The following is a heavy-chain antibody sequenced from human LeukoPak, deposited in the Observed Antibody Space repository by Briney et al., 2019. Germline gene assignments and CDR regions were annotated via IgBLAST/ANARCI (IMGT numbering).Heavy chain of an antibody. Sequence: GGSLRLSCAASGFTFDDYTMHWVRQAPGKGLEWVSLISWDGGSTYYADSVKGRFAISRDNSNNMLYLQMNSLRAEDTAVYYCAKRATMSGATYYFDYWGQGTLVTVSS. CDR1: GFTFDDYT. V-gene: IGHV3-43*01. D-gene: IGHD5-12*01. CDR3: AKRATMSGATYYFDY. J-gene: IGHJ4*02. CDR2: ISWDGGST.